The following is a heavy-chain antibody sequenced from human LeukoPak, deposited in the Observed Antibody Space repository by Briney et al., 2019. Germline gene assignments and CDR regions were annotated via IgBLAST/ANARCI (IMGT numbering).Heavy chain of an antibody. D-gene: IGHD5-18*01. CDR1: GFTFSDYY. CDR2: ISSSSSYT. J-gene: IGHJ5*02. Sequence: PGGSLRLSCAASGFTFSDYYMSWIRQAPGKGLEWVSYISSSSSYTNYADSVKGRFTISRDNAKNPLYLQMNSLRAEDTAVYYCARDRSGYSYGCGWFDPWGQGTLVTVSS. CDR3: ARDRSGYSYGCGWFDP. V-gene: IGHV3-11*05.